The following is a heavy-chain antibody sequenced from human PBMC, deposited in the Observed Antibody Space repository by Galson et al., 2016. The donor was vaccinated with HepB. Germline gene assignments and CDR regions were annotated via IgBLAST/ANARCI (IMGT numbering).Heavy chain of an antibody. CDR3: ATKPSYYDFLTGYYMGGYFDY. Sequence: SLRLSCAASGFTFSSYAVSWVRQAPGKELEWVSAISGSGGSTYYADSVKGRFTISIDNSKNTPFLQMNSLTAADTAVYYCATKPSYYDFLTGYYMGGYFDYWGQGTLVTVSS. CDR1: GFTFSSYA. D-gene: IGHD3-9*01. V-gene: IGHV3-23*01. CDR2: ISGSGGST. J-gene: IGHJ4*02.